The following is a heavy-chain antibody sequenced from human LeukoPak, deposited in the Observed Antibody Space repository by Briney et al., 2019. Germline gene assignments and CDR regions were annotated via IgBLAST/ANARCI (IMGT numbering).Heavy chain of an antibody. CDR3: AASPDYYDSSGYSYYFDF. CDR2: IVVGSGNT. Sequence: SVTVSFTASGFTFTISTVQWVRQARGQRLEWIGWIVVGSGNTNYAQKFQERVTITRDMSTSTAYMELRRIRSEDTAVYYCAASPDYYDSSGYSYYFDFWGQGTLVTVSS. V-gene: IGHV1-58*01. D-gene: IGHD3-22*01. CDR1: GFTFTIST. J-gene: IGHJ4*02.